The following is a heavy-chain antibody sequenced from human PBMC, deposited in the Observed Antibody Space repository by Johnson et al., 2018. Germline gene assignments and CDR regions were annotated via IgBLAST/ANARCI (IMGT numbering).Heavy chain of an antibody. CDR3: AKDIVGYYDNSGLRGYFQH. V-gene: IGHV3-74*01. J-gene: IGHJ1*01. Sequence: VQLQESGGGLVKPGGSLRLSCEGSGFTFYNYWMHWVRQVPGKGLMWVARIDSEGRRTAYADSVKGRFTISRDNAKNTLFLQMNSLRTEDTALYYCAKDIVGYYDNSGLRGYFQHWGQGTLVTVSS. CDR2: IDSEGRRT. D-gene: IGHD3-22*01. CDR1: GFTFYNYW.